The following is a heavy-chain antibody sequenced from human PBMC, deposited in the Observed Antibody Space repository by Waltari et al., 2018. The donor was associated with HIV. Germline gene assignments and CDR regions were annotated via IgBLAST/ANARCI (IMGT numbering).Heavy chain of an antibody. J-gene: IGHJ4*02. Sequence: QVQLVESGGGVVQPGGSLRVSCAASGFTFRSYGLHWVRQAPGKGLEWVTFIRYDGSKKHYADSVKGRFTISRDNSDNTLYLEMNSLRTEDTAVYYCATNIVVAATGTFDYWGQGTRVIVTA. CDR2: IRYDGSKK. CDR1: GFTFRSYG. CDR3: ATNIVVAATGTFDY. V-gene: IGHV3-30*02. D-gene: IGHD2-15*01.